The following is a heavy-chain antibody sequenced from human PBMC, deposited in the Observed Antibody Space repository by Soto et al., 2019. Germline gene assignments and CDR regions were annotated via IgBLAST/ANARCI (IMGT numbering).Heavy chain of an antibody. D-gene: IGHD2-8*01. Sequence: GASVKVSCKASGDTFTGYYLHWVRQAPGRGLEWMGWINPYTGGTKYAQKFQGRVSMTRDTSISTAYMELSSLRSDDAAVYFCARSTCSNGICLPSYYFDFWGQGTLVTVSS. CDR3: ARSTCSNGICLPSYYFDF. CDR1: GDTFTGYY. CDR2: INPYTGGT. J-gene: IGHJ4*02. V-gene: IGHV1-2*02.